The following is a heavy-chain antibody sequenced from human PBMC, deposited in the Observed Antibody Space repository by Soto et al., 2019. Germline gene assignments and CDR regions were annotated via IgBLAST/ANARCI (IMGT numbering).Heavy chain of an antibody. J-gene: IGHJ4*02. Sequence: ASVKVSCKASGYTFTSYAMHWVRQAPGQRLEWMGWINAGNGNTKYSQKFQGRVTMTRDTSTSTAYMELSSLRSDDTAVYYCARVVAARDFDYWGQGTLVTVSS. CDR2: INAGNGNT. V-gene: IGHV1-3*01. CDR3: ARVVAARDFDY. CDR1: GYTFTSYA. D-gene: IGHD6-6*01.